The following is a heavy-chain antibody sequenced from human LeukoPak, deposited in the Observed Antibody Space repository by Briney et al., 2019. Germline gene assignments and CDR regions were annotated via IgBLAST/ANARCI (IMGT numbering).Heavy chain of an antibody. V-gene: IGHV3-30*04. D-gene: IGHD1-26*01. CDR3: AKDRLGAMMYFDF. Sequence: GSLRLSCAASGFTFSSYAMHWVRQAPGKGLEWVAVISYDGSNKYYADSVKGRVTISRDNSKNTLYLQVNSLRVEDTAVYYCAKDRLGAMMYFDFWGQGTLVTVSS. J-gene: IGHJ4*02. CDR2: ISYDGSNK. CDR1: GFTFSSYA.